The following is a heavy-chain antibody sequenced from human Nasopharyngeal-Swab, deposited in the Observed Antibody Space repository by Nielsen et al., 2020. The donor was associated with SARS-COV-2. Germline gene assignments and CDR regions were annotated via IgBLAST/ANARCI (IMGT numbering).Heavy chain of an antibody. Sequence: SLNISCVASGSIFDDYVMHGVRQVPGKGLEWGSGLSRNSGSIGYADSVKGRFTISRDNAKNSLYLQMNSLRAEDTALYYCAKAGWVAGEFYGMDVWGQGTTVTVSS. CDR2: LSRNSGSI. V-gene: IGHV3-9*01. J-gene: IGHJ6*02. CDR3: AKAGWVAGEFYGMDV. D-gene: IGHD2-15*01. CDR1: GSIFDDYV.